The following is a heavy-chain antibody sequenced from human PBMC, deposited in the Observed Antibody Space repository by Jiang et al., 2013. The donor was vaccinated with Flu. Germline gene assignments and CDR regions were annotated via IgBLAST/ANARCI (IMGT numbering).Heavy chain of an antibody. CDR1: YW. CDR3: ARWELRQYYFDY. D-gene: IGHD1-26*01. V-gene: IGHV5-51*01. CDR2: IYPGDSDT. Sequence: YWIGWVRQMPGKGLEWMGIIYPGDSDTRYSPSFQGQVTISVDKSISTAYLQWSSLKVSDTAMYYCARWELRQYYFDYWGQGTLVTVSS. J-gene: IGHJ4*02.